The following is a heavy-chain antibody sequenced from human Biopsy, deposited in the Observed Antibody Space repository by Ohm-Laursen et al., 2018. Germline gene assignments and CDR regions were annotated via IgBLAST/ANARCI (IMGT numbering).Heavy chain of an antibody. CDR3: ARGEAGVYDALDI. D-gene: IGHD5/OR15-5a*01. CDR1: GGSISSDY. J-gene: IGHJ3*02. CDR2: IYYSGST. V-gene: IGHV4-59*01. Sequence: PSQTLSLTCTVSGGSISSDYWSWIRQTPGKGLEWIGYIYYSGSTNYNPSLKSRVTISVDTSKNQFSLRLSSVTAADTAMYYCARGEAGVYDALDIWGQGTMVIVSS.